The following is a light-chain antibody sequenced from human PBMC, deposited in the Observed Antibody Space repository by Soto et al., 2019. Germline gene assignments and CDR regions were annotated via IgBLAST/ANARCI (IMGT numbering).Light chain of an antibody. CDR3: QQYNNWPPT. CDR1: QSVSIK. J-gene: IGKJ5*01. Sequence: PGERATISCRASQSVSIKLAWYQQKPGQAPRLLIYGESTRAIGIPDRFSGSGSGTELTLTISSLQSEDFVVYYCQQYNNWPPTFGQGTRLEIK. V-gene: IGKV3-15*01. CDR2: GES.